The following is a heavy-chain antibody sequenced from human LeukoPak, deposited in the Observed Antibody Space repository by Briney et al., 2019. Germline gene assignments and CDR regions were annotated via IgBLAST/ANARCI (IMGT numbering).Heavy chain of an antibody. Sequence: ASVKVSCKASGYTFTGYYMHWVRQAPGQGLEWMGWINPNSGGTNYAQKFQGRVTMTRDTSISTAYMELSRLRSDDTAVYYCATFTMVRGVITRNWFDPWGQGTLVTVSS. D-gene: IGHD3-10*01. CDR3: ATFTMVRGVITRNWFDP. V-gene: IGHV1-2*02. CDR1: GYTFTGYY. J-gene: IGHJ5*02. CDR2: INPNSGGT.